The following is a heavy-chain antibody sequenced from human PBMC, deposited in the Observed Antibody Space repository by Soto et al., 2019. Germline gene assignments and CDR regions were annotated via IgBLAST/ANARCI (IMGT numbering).Heavy chain of an antibody. J-gene: IGHJ4*02. CDR1: GYSFTAYY. Sequence: ASVKVSCKASGYSFTAYYIHWVRQAPGQGLEWMGWINPNSGGTTYAQKFQGRVTMTRDTSISTAYMELSSLRSDDTAVYCCARAYYYDSSGWNFNFWGQGTLVTVSS. D-gene: IGHD3-22*01. CDR3: ARAYYYDSSGWNFNF. CDR2: INPNSGGT. V-gene: IGHV1-2*02.